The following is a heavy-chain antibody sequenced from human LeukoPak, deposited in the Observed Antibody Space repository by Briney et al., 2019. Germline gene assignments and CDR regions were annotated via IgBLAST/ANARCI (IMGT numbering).Heavy chain of an antibody. Sequence: GASVKVSCKASGYTFTGYYMHWVRQAPGQGLEWMGWINPNSGGTNYAQKFQGRVTMTRDTSISTAYMELSRLRSDDTAVYYCARGGDYDFWSGYLFDYWGQGTLVTVSS. CDR1: GYTFTGYY. CDR2: INPNSGGT. D-gene: IGHD3-3*01. V-gene: IGHV1-2*02. J-gene: IGHJ4*02. CDR3: ARGGDYDFWSGYLFDY.